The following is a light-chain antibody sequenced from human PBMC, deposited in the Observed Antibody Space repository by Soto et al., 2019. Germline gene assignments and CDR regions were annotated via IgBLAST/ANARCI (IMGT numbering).Light chain of an antibody. J-gene: IGLJ2*01. CDR3: SSYAGSNIMV. CDR1: SSDVGGYNY. Sequence: QSALTQPPSASGSPGQSVTISCTGTSSDVGGYNYVSWYQQHPGKAPKLIIFEVIKRPSGVPDRFSGSKSGNRASLTVSGLLADDEADYYCSSYAGSNIMVFGGGTKLTVL. V-gene: IGLV2-8*01. CDR2: EVI.